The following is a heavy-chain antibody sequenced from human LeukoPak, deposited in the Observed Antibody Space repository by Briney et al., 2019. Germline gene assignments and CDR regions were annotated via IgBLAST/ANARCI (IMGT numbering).Heavy chain of an antibody. CDR1: GYTFTSYL. CDR3: ARGGRLALYYFDY. V-gene: IGHV1-46*01. CDR2: INPSGGTK. D-gene: IGHD3-3*02. J-gene: IGHJ4*02. Sequence: ASVKVSCKASGYTFTSYLIHWARQAPGQGLQWMGLINPSGGTKTYAQKFEGRVFMTTDTSTSTVYMELTSLRSEDTALYYCARGGRLALYYFDYWGQGTRVTVSS.